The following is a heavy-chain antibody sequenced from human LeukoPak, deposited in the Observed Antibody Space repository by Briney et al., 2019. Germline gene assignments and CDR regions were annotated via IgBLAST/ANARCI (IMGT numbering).Heavy chain of an antibody. CDR2: ISSSSSTI. D-gene: IGHD3-3*01. V-gene: IGHV3-48*01. Sequence: GGSLRLSCAASGFTFSSYSMNWVRQAPGKGLEWVSYISSSSSTIYYADSVKGRFTISRDNAKNSLYLQMNSLRAEDTAVYYCARSTTDPYYDFWSGDDAFDIWGQGTMVTVSS. CDR1: GFTFSSYS. CDR3: ARSTTDPYYDFWSGDDAFDI. J-gene: IGHJ3*02.